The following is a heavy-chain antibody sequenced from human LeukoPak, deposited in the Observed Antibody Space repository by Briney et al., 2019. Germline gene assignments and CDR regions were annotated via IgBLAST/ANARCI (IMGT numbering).Heavy chain of an antibody. J-gene: IGHJ4*02. D-gene: IGHD3-16*01. CDR3: ARESWVSNVDAGW. V-gene: IGHV3-23*01. Sequence: GGSLRLSCAASGCFFTNYTMSWVRQAPAGGPEWVSSLRGDGETFYADSVKGRFTLSRDDSRNKVYLQVNNLRVEDTAIYYCARESWVSNVDAGWWGQGAQVTVSP. CDR2: LRGDGET. CDR1: GCFFTNYT.